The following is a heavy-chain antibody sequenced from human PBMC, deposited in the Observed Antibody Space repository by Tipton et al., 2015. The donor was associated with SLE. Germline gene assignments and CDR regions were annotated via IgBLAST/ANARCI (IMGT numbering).Heavy chain of an antibody. Sequence: GSLRLSCAASGFTFSNYALTWVRQAPGKGLEWVSAISSNSGTTAYADSVNGRFTISRDNSKNTLFLQMTGLGAEDTAIYYCAMRRGAAGSISYFDYWGQGILVTVSS. CDR3: AMRRGAAGSISYFDY. CDR1: GFTFSNYA. CDR2: ISSNSGTT. J-gene: IGHJ4*02. V-gene: IGHV3-23*01. D-gene: IGHD6-13*01.